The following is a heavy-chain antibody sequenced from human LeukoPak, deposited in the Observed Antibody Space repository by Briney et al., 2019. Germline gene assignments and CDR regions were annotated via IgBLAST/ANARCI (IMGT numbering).Heavy chain of an antibody. V-gene: IGHV3-30*02. D-gene: IGHD6-19*01. CDR2: IRYDGSNK. CDR3: ARGAGRIAVAGTFDY. CDR1: GFTFSSYG. J-gene: IGHJ4*02. Sequence: GGSLRLSCAASGFTFSSYGMHWVRQAPGKGLEWVAFIRYDGSNKYYADSVKGRFTISRDNSKNTLYLQMGSLRAEDMAVYYCARGAGRIAVAGTFDYWGQGTLVTVSS.